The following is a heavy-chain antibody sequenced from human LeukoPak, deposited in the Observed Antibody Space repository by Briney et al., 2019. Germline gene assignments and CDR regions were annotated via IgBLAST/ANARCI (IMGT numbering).Heavy chain of an antibody. V-gene: IGHV3-23*01. J-gene: IGHJ1*01. CDR3: AKGPGAAVTKRYIQH. D-gene: IGHD6-13*01. Sequence: PGGSLRLSCAASGFTFSNYAMSWVRQAPGKGLEWVAAINTTGDNTYYADSVKGRFTISRDNSRNSLSLQMNSLRAEDTALYYCAKGPGAAVTKRYIQHWGQGTLVTVSS. CDR1: GFTFSNYA. CDR2: INTTGDNT.